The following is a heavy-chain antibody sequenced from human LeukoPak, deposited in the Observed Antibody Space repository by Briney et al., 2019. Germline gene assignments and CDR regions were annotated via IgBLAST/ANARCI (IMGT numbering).Heavy chain of an antibody. J-gene: IGHJ4*02. CDR2: INPNSGGT. CDR3: ARAKSSYGSGSYKY. CDR1: GYIFKDYY. V-gene: IGHV1-2*02. D-gene: IGHD3-10*01. Sequence: ASVKVSCKASGYIFKDYYIHWMRQAPGQGLEWMGWINPNSGGTNYAQKFQGRVTMTRDTSISTAYMELSRLRSDDTAVYYCARAKSSYGSGSYKYWGQGTLVTVSS.